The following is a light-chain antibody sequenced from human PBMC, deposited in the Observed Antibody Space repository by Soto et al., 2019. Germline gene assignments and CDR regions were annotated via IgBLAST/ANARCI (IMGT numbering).Light chain of an antibody. CDR3: QQYNNWSIT. Sequence: EIVMTQSPATLSVSPGERATLSCRASQSVSSNLAWYQQKPGQAPRLLIYGASTRATGIPARFSGSGSGTAFTLTISSMQSEDFAVYYGQQYNNWSITFGPGTRLEIK. CDR2: GAS. CDR1: QSVSSN. J-gene: IGKJ5*01. V-gene: IGKV3-15*01.